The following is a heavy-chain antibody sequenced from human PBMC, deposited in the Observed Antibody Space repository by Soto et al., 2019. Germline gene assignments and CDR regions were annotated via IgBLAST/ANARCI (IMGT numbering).Heavy chain of an antibody. CDR3: AKDGGGYNYGYVMLDKYYYGMDV. Sequence: ESGGGVVQPGRSLRLSCAASGFTFSTYAMHWVRQAPGKGLEWVAVISYDGTNKYYADSVRGRFTISRDNSKNTLFLQMNSLRGEDTAVYYCAKDGGGYNYGYVMLDKYYYGMDVWGQGTTVTVSS. J-gene: IGHJ6*02. D-gene: IGHD5-18*01. CDR2: ISYDGTNK. CDR1: GFTFSTYA. V-gene: IGHV3-30-3*01.